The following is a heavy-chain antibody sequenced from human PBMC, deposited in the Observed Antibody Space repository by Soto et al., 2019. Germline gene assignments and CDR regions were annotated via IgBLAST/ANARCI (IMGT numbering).Heavy chain of an antibody. D-gene: IGHD2-2*01. J-gene: IGHJ6*03. V-gene: IGHV3-74*01. Sequence: GGSLRLSCAASGFTFSSYWMHWVRQAPGKGLVWVSRINSDGSSTSYADSVKGRFTISRDNAKNTLYRQMNSLRAEDTAVYYCAREWYCSSTSCYYYYYYMDVWGKGTTVTVSS. CDR1: GFTFSSYW. CDR3: AREWYCSSTSCYYYYYYMDV. CDR2: INSDGSST.